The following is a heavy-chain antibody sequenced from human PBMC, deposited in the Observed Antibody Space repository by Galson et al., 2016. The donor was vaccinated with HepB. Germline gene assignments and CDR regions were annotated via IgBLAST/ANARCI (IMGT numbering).Heavy chain of an antibody. D-gene: IGHD3-22*01. CDR3: ARGKKREGLYYYERSGHYYFNY. Sequence: SLRLSCAVSEFTFASYAMHWVRQAPGKGLEWLAVISYDGSNKYYADSAKGRFTISRDNSKNTLYLQMKSLRAEETAVYYCARGKKREGLYYYERSGHYYFNYWAQVTLVTVSS. CDR2: ISYDGSNK. CDR1: EFTFASYA. J-gene: IGHJ4*02. V-gene: IGHV3-30*04.